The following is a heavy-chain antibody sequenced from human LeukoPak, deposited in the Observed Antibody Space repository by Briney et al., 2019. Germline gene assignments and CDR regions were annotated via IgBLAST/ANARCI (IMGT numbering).Heavy chain of an antibody. D-gene: IGHD6-13*01. J-gene: IGHJ2*01. CDR1: GFTFSSYG. V-gene: IGHV3-30*02. CDR2: IRYDGSNK. CDR3: ARVSSSWWLWYFDL. Sequence: PGGSLRLSCAASGFTFSSYGMHWVCQAPGKGLEWVAFIRYDGSNKYYADSVKGRFTISRDNSKNTLYLQMNSLRAEDTAVYYCARVSSSWWLWYFDLWGRGTLVTVSS.